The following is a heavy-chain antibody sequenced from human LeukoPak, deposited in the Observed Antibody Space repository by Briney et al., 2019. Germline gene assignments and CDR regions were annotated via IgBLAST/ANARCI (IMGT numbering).Heavy chain of an antibody. J-gene: IGHJ4*02. CDR2: INHSGST. CDR1: GGSFSGYY. Sequence: PSETLSLTCAVYGGSFSGYYWSWIRQPPGKGLEWIGEINHSGSTNYNPSLKSRVTISVDTSKNQFSLKLSSVTAADTAVYYCASEPGIAVAGTEGWPNDYWGQGTLVTVSS. D-gene: IGHD6-19*01. CDR3: ASEPGIAVAGTEGWPNDY. V-gene: IGHV4-34*01.